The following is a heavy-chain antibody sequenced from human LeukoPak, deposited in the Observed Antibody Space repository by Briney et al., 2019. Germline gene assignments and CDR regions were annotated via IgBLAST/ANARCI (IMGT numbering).Heavy chain of an antibody. CDR3: AKGSYYDSSGSFYSDY. D-gene: IGHD3-22*01. CDR2: ISGSGDNT. Sequence: GGSLRLSCAASGFTFSSYAMSWVRQAPGNGLEWVSGISGSGDNTYYADSVKRRFTISRDNSKNTLYVQVNSLGTEDMAAYYCAKGSYYDSSGSFYSDYWGQGTLVTVSS. J-gene: IGHJ4*02. V-gene: IGHV3-23*01. CDR1: GFTFSSYA.